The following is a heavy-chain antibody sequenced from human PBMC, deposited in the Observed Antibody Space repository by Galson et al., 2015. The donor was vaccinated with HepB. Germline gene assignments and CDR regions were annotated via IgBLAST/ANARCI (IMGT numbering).Heavy chain of an antibody. V-gene: IGHV1-8*01. CDR1: GYTFTSYD. D-gene: IGHD3-9*01. CDR2: MNPNSGNT. Sequence: SVKVSCKASGYTFTSYDINWVRQATGQGLEWMGWMNPNSGNTGYAQKFQGRVTMTRNTSISTAYMELSSLRSEDTAVYYCARVGSPFDWLRRVGYYYMDVWGKGTTVTVSS. J-gene: IGHJ6*03. CDR3: ARVGSPFDWLRRVGYYYMDV.